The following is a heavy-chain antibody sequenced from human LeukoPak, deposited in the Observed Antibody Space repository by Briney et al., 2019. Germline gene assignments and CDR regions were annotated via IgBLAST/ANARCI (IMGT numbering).Heavy chain of an antibody. CDR3: ARDPYSGSYGDYYYYYMDV. CDR1: GFTFSDYY. J-gene: IGHJ6*03. Sequence: EGSLRLSCAASGFTFSDYYMSWIRQAPGKGLEWVSYISSSGSTIYYADSVKGRFTISRDNAKNSLYLQMNSLRAEDTAVYYCARDPYSGSYGDYYYYYMDVWGKGTTVTISS. D-gene: IGHD1-26*01. V-gene: IGHV3-11*04. CDR2: ISSSGSTI.